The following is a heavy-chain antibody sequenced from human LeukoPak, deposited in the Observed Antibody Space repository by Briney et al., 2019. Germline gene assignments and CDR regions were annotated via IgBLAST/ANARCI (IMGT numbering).Heavy chain of an antibody. CDR1: GYFISSGYY. CDR3: ARHGSGTYFDP. D-gene: IGHD1-26*01. J-gene: IGHJ5*02. Sequence: SEALSLTCAVSGYFISSGYYWGWIRQPPGKGLEWIGSIYHSGSTYYNPSLKSRVAISVDTSKNQFSLKVSSVTAADTAVYYCARHGSGTYFDPWGQGTLVTVSS. V-gene: IGHV4-38-2*01. CDR2: IYHSGST.